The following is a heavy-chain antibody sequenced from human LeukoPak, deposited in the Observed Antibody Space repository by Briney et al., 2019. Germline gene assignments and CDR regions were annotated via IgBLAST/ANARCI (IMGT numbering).Heavy chain of an antibody. D-gene: IGHD3-10*01. CDR2: IYYSGST. Sequence: SETLSLTCTVSPGSISGYYWSWIRQPPGKGLEWIGYIYYSGSTNYNPSLKSRVTISVDTSKNQFSLKLSSVTAADTAVYYCARLFSYGSGSYYLQSVYYHYYYGMDVWGQGTTVTVSS. J-gene: IGHJ6*02. CDR3: ARLFSYGSGSYYLQSVYYHYYYGMDV. V-gene: IGHV4-59*08. CDR1: PGSISGYY.